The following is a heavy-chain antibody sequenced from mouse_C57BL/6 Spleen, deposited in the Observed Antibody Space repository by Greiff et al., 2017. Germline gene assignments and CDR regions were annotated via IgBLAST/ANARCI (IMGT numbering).Heavy chain of an antibody. CDR3: TRSGFTTVVPYWYFDV. Sequence: QVQLQQSGAELVRPGASVTLSCKASGYTFTDYEMHWVKQTPVHGLEWIGAIDPETGGTAYNQKFKGKAILTADKSSSTAYMELRSLTSEDSAVYYCTRSGFTTVVPYWYFDVWGTGTTVTVSS. CDR1: GYTFTDYE. J-gene: IGHJ1*03. CDR2: IDPETGGT. D-gene: IGHD1-1*01. V-gene: IGHV1-15*01.